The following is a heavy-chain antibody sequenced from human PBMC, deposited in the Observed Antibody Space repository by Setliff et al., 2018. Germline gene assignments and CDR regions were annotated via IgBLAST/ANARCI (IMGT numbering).Heavy chain of an antibody. J-gene: IGHJ3*02. CDR2: IHPSNPDT. CDR1: GYSFTDYW. V-gene: IGHV5-51*01. D-gene: IGHD5-12*01. CDR3: ARNRVALYDAFDI. Sequence: PGESLKISCKGSGYSFTDYWIGWVRQMPGEGLEWMGIIHPSNPDTVYSPSFQGQVTTSADRSITTAYLQWSSLQASDTAIYYCARNRVALYDAFDIWGQGTMVTVSS.